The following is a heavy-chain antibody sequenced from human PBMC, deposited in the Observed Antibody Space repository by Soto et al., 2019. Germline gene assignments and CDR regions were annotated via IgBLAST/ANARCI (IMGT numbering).Heavy chain of an antibody. V-gene: IGHV3-23*01. D-gene: IGHD3-3*01. Sequence: GGSLRLSCAASGFTFSSYAMSWVRQAPGKGLEWVSAISGSGGSTYYADSVKGRFTISRDNSKNTLYLQMNSLRAEDTAVYYCAKDTIFGVVIPFLYFDYWGQGTLVTVSS. CDR1: GFTFSSYA. J-gene: IGHJ4*02. CDR3: AKDTIFGVVIPFLYFDY. CDR2: ISGSGGST.